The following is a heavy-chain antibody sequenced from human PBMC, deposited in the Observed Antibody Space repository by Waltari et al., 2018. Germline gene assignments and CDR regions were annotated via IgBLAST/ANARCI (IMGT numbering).Heavy chain of an antibody. CDR3: TRNPGY. Sequence: VPLVNSGGGLVQPWGSLRLSLSTPYFLPSHWLDWVRQAPGKGLVWVSRMKTDGTSITYADSVKGRFTISRDSAKNTYYLQMNSLRAEDTAVYYCTRNPGYWGQGTLVTVSS. V-gene: IGHV3-74*03. J-gene: IGHJ4*02. CDR1: YFLPSHW. CDR2: MKTDGTSI.